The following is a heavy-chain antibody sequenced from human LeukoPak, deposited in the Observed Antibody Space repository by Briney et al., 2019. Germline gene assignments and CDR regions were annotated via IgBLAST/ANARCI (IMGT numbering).Heavy chain of an antibody. CDR2: IYYSGST. D-gene: IGHD3-10*01. V-gene: IGHV4-39*07. CDR3: ARVGLYGMDV. CDR1: GGSISSSSYY. J-gene: IGHJ6*02. Sequence: PSETLSLTCTVSGGSISSSSYYWGWIRQPPGKGLEWIGSIYYSGSTYYNPSLKSRVTISVDTSKNQFSLKLSSVTAADTAVYYCARVGLYGMDVWGQGTTVTVSS.